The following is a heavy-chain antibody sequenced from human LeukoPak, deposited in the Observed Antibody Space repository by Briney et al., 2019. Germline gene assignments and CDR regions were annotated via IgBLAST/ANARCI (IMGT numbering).Heavy chain of an antibody. J-gene: IGHJ4*02. CDR2: IYPGDSDT. CDR3: ARVGVRGVNGRAYFDY. D-gene: IGHD3-10*01. V-gene: IGHV5-51*01. CDR1: GYSFSSYW. Sequence: GESPKISCQGSGYSFSSYWIGWVRQMPGKGLEWMGIIYPGDSDTTYSPSFQGQVTFSADKSISTAYLQWNSLKASDTAIHYCARVGVRGVNGRAYFDYWGQGTLVTVSS.